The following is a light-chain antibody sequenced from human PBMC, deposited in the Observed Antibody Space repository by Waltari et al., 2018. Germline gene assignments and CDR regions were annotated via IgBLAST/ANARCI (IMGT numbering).Light chain of an antibody. CDR2: DAS. Sequence: EIVLTQSPATLSLSPGERATLSCRASQSASKYVAWYQQRPGQPPRLLIYDASNRAAGVPDRLDAFGSGTDFTLTINSLEPEDFAVYYCQQRNDWPLTFGGGTRVEIK. CDR1: QSASKY. J-gene: IGKJ4*01. V-gene: IGKV3-11*01. CDR3: QQRNDWPLT.